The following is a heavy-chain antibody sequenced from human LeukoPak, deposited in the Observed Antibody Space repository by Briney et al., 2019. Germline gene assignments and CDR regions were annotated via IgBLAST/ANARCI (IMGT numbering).Heavy chain of an antibody. J-gene: IGHJ4*02. CDR1: GYSISSGYY. Sequence: PSETLSLTCTVSGYSISSGYYWGWIRQPPGKGLEWIGSIYYSGSTYYNPSLKSRVTISVDTSKNQFSLKLSSVTAADTAVYYCARQPGHSYGSLDYWGQGTLVTVSS. D-gene: IGHD5-18*01. CDR3: ARQPGHSYGSLDY. V-gene: IGHV4-38-2*02. CDR2: IYYSGST.